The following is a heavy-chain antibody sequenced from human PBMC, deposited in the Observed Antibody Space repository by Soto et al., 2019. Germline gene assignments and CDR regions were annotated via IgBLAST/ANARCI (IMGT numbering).Heavy chain of an antibody. V-gene: IGHV3-33*01. CDR1: GFTFSSYG. J-gene: IGHJ6*02. Sequence: QVQLVESGGGVVQPGRSLRLSCAASGFTFSSYGMHWVRQAPGKGLEWVAVIWDDGSNKYYADSVKGRFTISRDNSKNTLYLQMNSLRAEDTAVYYCARALRAPAAMYYYYGMDVWGQGTTVTVSS. CDR2: IWDDGSNK. CDR3: ARALRAPAAMYYYYGMDV. D-gene: IGHD2-2*01.